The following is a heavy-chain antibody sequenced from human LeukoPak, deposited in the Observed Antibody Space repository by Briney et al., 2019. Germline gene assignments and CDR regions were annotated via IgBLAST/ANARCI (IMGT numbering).Heavy chain of an antibody. J-gene: IGHJ4*02. CDR3: ARDYTGYYSVDY. V-gene: IGHV3-30*03. Sequence: GGSLRLSCAASGFTFSSHGMHWVRQAPGRGPEWVAVISNDGSDKHCADSVKGRFTLSRDNSKDTLFLQMDSLRAEDTAVYYCARDYTGYYSVDYWGQGTLVTVSS. CDR1: GFTFSSHG. D-gene: IGHD3-22*01. CDR2: ISNDGSDK.